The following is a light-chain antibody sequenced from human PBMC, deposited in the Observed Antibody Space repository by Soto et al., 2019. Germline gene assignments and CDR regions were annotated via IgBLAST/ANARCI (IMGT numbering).Light chain of an antibody. Sequence: DIQMTQSPASLSASVGDRVTISCRASQTISTFLNWYQQKPGTAPRLLIYRASSVQSGVPPRFSGSGSGRDFTLTISSLRPEDIATYFCQHSYSSPQWTFGQGTKVDIK. J-gene: IGKJ1*01. CDR1: QTISTF. CDR2: RAS. V-gene: IGKV1-39*01. CDR3: QHSYSSPQWT.